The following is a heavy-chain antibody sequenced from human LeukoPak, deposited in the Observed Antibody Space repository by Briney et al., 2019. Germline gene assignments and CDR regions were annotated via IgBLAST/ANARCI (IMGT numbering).Heavy chain of an antibody. CDR2: INPNSGGT. D-gene: IGHD3-22*01. V-gene: IGHV1-2*02. CDR1: GYTFTGYY. CDR3: ARLGADSTYYYDSSGFDY. Sequence: ASVKVSCKASGYTFTGYYMHWVRQAPGQGLEWMGWINPNSGGTNHAQKFQGRVTMTRDTSISTAYMELSRLRSDDTAVYYCARLGADSTYYYDSSGFDYWGQGTLVTVSS. J-gene: IGHJ4*02.